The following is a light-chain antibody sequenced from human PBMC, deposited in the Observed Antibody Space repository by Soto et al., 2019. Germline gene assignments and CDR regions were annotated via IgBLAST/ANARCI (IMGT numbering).Light chain of an antibody. CDR1: QSVGSN. CDR2: GAS. V-gene: IGKV3-15*01. J-gene: IGKJ1*01. Sequence: DIVMTQSPDPLSVSPGGKATLPFRASQSVGSNVAWYQQKPGQPPRLLIYGASTRAAGVPARFSGSGSGTEFTLTISSLQSEDFAVYYCQQYNNWPTFGQGTKVDIK. CDR3: QQYNNWPT.